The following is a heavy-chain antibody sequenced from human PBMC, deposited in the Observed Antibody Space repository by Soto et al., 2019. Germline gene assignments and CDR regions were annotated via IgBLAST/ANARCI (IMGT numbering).Heavy chain of an antibody. CDR1: GFTFSRYV. J-gene: IGHJ4*02. CDR3: ARVPDLDYCSRTSCLYYFDY. Sequence: GGSLRLSCVASGFTFSRYVMTWVRQAPGKGLEWVSTINSNGGSTYYADSVKGRFTISRDNSKNSLYLQMNGLRAEDTAVYFCARVPDLDYCSRTSCLYYFDYWGQGALVTVSS. V-gene: IGHV3-23*01. CDR2: INSNGGST. D-gene: IGHD2-2*01.